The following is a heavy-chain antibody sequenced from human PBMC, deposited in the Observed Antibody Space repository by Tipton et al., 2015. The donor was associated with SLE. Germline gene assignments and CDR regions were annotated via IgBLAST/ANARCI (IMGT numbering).Heavy chain of an antibody. V-gene: IGHV4-59*08. D-gene: IGHD1-26*01. Sequence: TLSLTCSVSADSIRRSYWSWIRQPPGKGLEWIGYIYYTGDTNYNPSLKSRVTISADTSKNQIFLMLSSVTAADTAVYYCARLSGSEPAVWGQGTTITVSS. CDR1: ADSIRRSY. CDR2: IYYTGDT. J-gene: IGHJ6*02. CDR3: ARLSGSEPAV.